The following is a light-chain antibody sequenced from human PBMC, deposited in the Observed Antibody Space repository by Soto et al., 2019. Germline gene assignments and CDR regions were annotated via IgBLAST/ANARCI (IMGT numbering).Light chain of an antibody. CDR3: VQGTHSPLT. Sequence: DVVMTQSPLSLPVTLGQPASISCRSSQSLVYSDGNTYLNWFQQRPGQSPRRLIYKVSNRDSGGPDRLGGSGSGSDFTLKISRVEAEDVGVYYCVQGTHSPLTFGQGTKVDIK. CDR1: QSLVYSDGNTY. J-gene: IGKJ2*01. V-gene: IGKV2-30*01. CDR2: KVS.